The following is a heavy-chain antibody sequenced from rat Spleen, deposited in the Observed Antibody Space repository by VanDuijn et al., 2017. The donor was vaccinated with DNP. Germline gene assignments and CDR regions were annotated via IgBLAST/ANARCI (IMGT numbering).Heavy chain of an antibody. CDR2: ITSSGGST. J-gene: IGHJ2*01. V-gene: IGHV5-31*01. CDR1: GFTFNNYW. Sequence: EVQLVESGGDLVQPGRSLKLSCVASGFTFNNYWMTWIRQVPGKGLEWVASITSSGGSTYYPDSVKGRFTISRDNAKNTLYLQMNSLRSEDTATYYCARVGYYGYNPDYWGQGVMVTVSS. D-gene: IGHD1-9*01. CDR3: ARVGYYGYNPDY.